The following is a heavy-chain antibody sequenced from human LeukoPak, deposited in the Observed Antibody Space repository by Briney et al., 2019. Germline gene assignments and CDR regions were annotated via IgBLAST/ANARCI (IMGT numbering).Heavy chain of an antibody. CDR1: GSIFSTYG. J-gene: IGHJ4*02. V-gene: IGHV3-30*03. CDR3: ARSQEDTSGGGRAPYRILTGYYVTY. D-gene: IGHD3-9*01. Sequence: GGSLRLSCAASGSIFSTYGIHWVRQAPGKGLEWVAGIPYDGSNKYYGDSVKGRFTISRDNSKNTVYLEMNSLRAEDTAVYYCARSQEDTSGGGRAPYRILTGYYVTYWGQGTLVTVSS. CDR2: IPYDGSNK.